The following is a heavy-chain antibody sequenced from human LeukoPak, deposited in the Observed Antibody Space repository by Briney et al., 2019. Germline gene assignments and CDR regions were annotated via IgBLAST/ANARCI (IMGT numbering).Heavy chain of an antibody. CDR2: ISDNGRQT. D-gene: IGHD3-10*01. V-gene: IGHV3-64*01. Sequence: PEGSLRLSCAASGFTFSSYSMNWVRQAPGKGLEYVSAISDNGRQTFYANSVKGRFTISRDNSKNTLYLQMGSLRAEDMAVYYCARDGSGSPDYWGQGTLITVSS. J-gene: IGHJ4*02. CDR1: GFTFSSYS. CDR3: ARDGSGSPDY.